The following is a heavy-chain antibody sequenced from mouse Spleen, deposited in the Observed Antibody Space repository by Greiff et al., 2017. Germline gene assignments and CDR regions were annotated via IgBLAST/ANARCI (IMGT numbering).Heavy chain of an antibody. Sequence: EVQLQQSGPELVKPGASVKISCKASGYTFTDYYMNWVKQSHGKSLEWIGDINPNNGGTSYNQKFKGKATLTVDKSSSTAYMELRSLTSEDSAVYYCASGWDRDYWGQGTTLTVSS. D-gene: IGHD4-1*01. CDR1: GYTFTDYY. J-gene: IGHJ2*01. CDR3: ASGWDRDY. CDR2: INPNNGGT. V-gene: IGHV1-26*01.